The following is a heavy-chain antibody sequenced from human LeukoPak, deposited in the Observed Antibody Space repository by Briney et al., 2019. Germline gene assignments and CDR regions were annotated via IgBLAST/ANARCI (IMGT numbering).Heavy chain of an antibody. V-gene: IGHV1-46*01. J-gene: IGHJ2*01. CDR2: INPYVGST. Sequence: ASVKVSCKASGYTFTNYYMHWVRQAPGQGLEWMGIINPYVGSTSYAQKFQGRVTMTRDTSTSTVYMELSSLKSEDTAVYYCARDPRLSSGYSTGILWYFDLWGRGTLVTVSS. CDR3: ARDPRLSSGYSTGILWYFDL. CDR1: GYTFTNYY. D-gene: IGHD3-22*01.